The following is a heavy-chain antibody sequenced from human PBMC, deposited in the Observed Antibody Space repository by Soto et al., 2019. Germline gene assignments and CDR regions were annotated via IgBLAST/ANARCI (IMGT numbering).Heavy chain of an antibody. CDR3: ARRTGNGRYGMDV. CDR1: GFTFSSYS. V-gene: IGHV3-21*01. D-gene: IGHD1-1*01. Sequence: EVQLVESGGGLVKPGGSLRLSCAASGFTFSSYSMNWVRQAPGKGLEWVSSISSSSSYIYYADSVKGRFTISRDNAKNSLYLQMNSLRAEDTAVYYCARRTGNGRYGMDVWGQGTTVTVSS. CDR2: ISSSSSYI. J-gene: IGHJ6*02.